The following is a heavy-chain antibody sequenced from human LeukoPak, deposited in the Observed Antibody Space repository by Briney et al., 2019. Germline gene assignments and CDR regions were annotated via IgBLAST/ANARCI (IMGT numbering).Heavy chain of an antibody. Sequence: PGGSLRLSCAASGFTFRSYEMTWVRQAPGKGLEWVSYISGSGSTIYYTDSVKGRFTISRDNAKNSLYLQMNSLRAEDTAVYFCAREIRGEGFDYWGQGTLVTVSS. CDR1: GFTFRSYE. V-gene: IGHV3-48*03. CDR3: AREIRGEGFDY. J-gene: IGHJ4*02. D-gene: IGHD3-10*01. CDR2: ISGSGSTI.